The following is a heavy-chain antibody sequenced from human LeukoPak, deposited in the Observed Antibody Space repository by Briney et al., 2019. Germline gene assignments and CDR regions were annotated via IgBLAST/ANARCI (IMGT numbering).Heavy chain of an antibody. CDR2: ISYDGSNK. D-gene: IGHD3-9*01. Sequence: GRALRLSCAASGFTFSSYGMHWVRHAPGKGLEWVAVISYDGSNKYYADSVKGRFTISRDNSKNTLYLQVNSLRAEDTAVYYCTKGGVVLTILDYWGQGTLVTVSS. V-gene: IGHV3-30*18. CDR3: TKGGVVLTILDY. J-gene: IGHJ4*02. CDR1: GFTFSSYG.